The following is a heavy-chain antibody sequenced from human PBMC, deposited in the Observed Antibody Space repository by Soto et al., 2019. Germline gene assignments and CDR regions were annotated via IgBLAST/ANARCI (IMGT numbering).Heavy chain of an antibody. CDR2: IYYSGST. D-gene: IGHD7-27*01. J-gene: IGHJ3*02. V-gene: IGHV4-30-4*01. CDR1: GGSIGSGDYY. CDR3: ARAPYRGANSRGAFDI. Sequence: QVQLQESGPGLVKPSQTLSLTCTVSGGSIGSGDYYWSWIRQPPGKGLEWIGYIYYSGSTYYNPSLKSRLTISVDPSKNQFSLKLNSVTAADTALYYCARAPYRGANSRGAFDIWGQGTMVHVSS.